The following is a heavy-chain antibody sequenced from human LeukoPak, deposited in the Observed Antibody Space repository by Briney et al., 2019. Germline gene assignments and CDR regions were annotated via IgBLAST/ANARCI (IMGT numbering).Heavy chain of an antibody. Sequence: GGSLRLSCAASGFTFSSYWIHWVRQAPGKGLVWVSRINSDGSSTRYADSMKGRFTFSRDNAKNTLYLQMNSLRDEDTAVYYCARAGSYGVSTLDYWGQGTLVTVSS. CDR2: INSDGSST. J-gene: IGHJ4*02. CDR1: GFTFSSYW. V-gene: IGHV3-74*01. CDR3: ARAGSYGVSTLDY. D-gene: IGHD5-18*01.